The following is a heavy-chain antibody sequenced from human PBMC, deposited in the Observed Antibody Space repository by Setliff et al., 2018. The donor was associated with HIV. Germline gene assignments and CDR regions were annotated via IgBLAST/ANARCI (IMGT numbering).Heavy chain of an antibody. CDR1: GGPITSNTYF. CDR3: ARRRGQKATGWYYFDF. D-gene: IGHD6-19*01. V-gene: IGHV4-39*01. CDR2: IYHSGNT. J-gene: IGHJ4*02. Sequence: SSETLSLTCSVSGGPITSNTYFWDWIRRAPGKGLEWIGSIYHSGNTYYNPSLKSQVSISVDTSKRQFSLKLTSVTAGDSALYYCARRRGQKATGWYYFDFWGQGALVTVSS.